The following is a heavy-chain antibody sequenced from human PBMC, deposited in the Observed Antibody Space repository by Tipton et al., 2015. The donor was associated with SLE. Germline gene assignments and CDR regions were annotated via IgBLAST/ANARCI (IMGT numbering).Heavy chain of an antibody. D-gene: IGHD3-16*01. CDR2: IYHSGST. CDR1: GYSISSGYY. J-gene: IGHJ4*02. Sequence: LRLSCAVSGYSISSGYYWGWIRQPPGKGLEWIGSIYHSGSTYYNPSLKSRVTISVDTSKNQFSLKLSSVTAADTAVYYCARDWGHYWGQGTLVTVSS. CDR3: ARDWGHY. V-gene: IGHV4-38-2*02.